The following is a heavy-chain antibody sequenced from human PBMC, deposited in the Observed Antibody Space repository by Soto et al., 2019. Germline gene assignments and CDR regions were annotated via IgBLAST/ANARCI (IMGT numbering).Heavy chain of an antibody. J-gene: IGHJ4*02. CDR2: ISYDGSEK. Sequence: QVQLVESGGGVVQPGRSLRLSCAASGFTFSSFGMHWVRQAPGKGLEWVAVISYDGSEKYYADSVKGRFTISRDNSKNTLSLQMNSLRADDTAVYYCAKALGELSPESYDYWGQRTLITVSS. D-gene: IGHD3-16*02. CDR3: AKALGELSPESYDY. V-gene: IGHV3-30*18. CDR1: GFTFSSFG.